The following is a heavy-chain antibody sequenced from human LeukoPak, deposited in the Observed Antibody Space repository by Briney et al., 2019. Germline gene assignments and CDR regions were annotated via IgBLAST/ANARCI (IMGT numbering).Heavy chain of an antibody. CDR2: IYSAGNT. CDR1: GFTVSSNY. D-gene: IGHD6-19*01. CDR3: AKEVNSGFIDS. V-gene: IGHV3-53*05. J-gene: IGHJ4*02. Sequence: GGSLRLSCAASGFTVSSNYMSWVRQAPGKGLEWVSVIYSAGNTYYADSVKGRFTISRDNFKNTVYLQMNSLRVEDTALFYCAKEVNSGFIDSWGQGTLVTVSS.